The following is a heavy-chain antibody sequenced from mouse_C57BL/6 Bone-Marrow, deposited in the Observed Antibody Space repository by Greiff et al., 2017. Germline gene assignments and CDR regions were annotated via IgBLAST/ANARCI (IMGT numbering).Heavy chain of an antibody. D-gene: IGHD1-1*01. Sequence: VQLQQSGTVLARPGASVKMSCKTSGYTFTSYWMHWVKQRPGPGLEWIGAIYPGNSDTSYNQKFKGKAKLTAVTSASTAYMELSSLTNEDSAVYDCTRRDHYYGSYFDYWGQGTTLTVSS. CDR2: IYPGNSDT. CDR1: GYTFTSYW. CDR3: TRRDHYYGSYFDY. V-gene: IGHV1-5*01. J-gene: IGHJ2*01.